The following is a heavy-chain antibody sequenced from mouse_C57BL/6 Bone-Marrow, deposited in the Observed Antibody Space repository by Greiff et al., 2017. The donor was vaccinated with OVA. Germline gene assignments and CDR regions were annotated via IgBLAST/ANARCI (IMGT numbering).Heavy chain of an antibody. J-gene: IGHJ3*01. CDR2: INSEGGST. CDR3: VRGTGFLFAY. CDR1: EYEFPSHD. Sequence: EVKLVESGGGLVQPGESLKLSCESNEYEFPSHDMSWVRKTPEKRLELVAAINSEGGSTYYPDTMVRRFIISRDNTKKTLYLQMRRLRSEDTALYYCVRGTGFLFAYWGQGTLVTVSA. V-gene: IGHV5-2*03.